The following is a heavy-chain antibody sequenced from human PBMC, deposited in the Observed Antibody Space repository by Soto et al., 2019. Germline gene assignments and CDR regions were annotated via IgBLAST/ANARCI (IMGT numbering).Heavy chain of an antibody. J-gene: IGHJ4*02. CDR3: ARGVVVVAATPVPFDY. CDR2: INHSGST. Sequence: QVQLQQWGAGLLKPSETLSLTCAVYGGSFSGYYWSWIRQPPGKGLEWIGEINHSGSTNYNPSLKSRVPISVDTSKNQFSLKLSSVTAADTAVYYCARGVVVVAATPVPFDYWGQGTLVTVSS. V-gene: IGHV4-34*01. D-gene: IGHD2-15*01. CDR1: GGSFSGYY.